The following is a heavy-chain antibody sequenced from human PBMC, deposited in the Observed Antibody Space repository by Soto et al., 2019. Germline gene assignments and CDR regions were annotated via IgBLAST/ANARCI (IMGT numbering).Heavy chain of an antibody. V-gene: IGHV4-34*01. J-gene: IGHJ6*03. Sequence: QVQLQQWGAGLFKPSETLSLTCAVYGGSFSGYQWSWIRQTPGXGLEWXGEINDSGNINYNPSLKSRVTLLLSFPRRQGSXKLRWATAGATAXSXXAXGGMRWSGELSRRGSYFYYVDVWGIRTKVTVPS. CDR3: AXGGMRWSGELSRRGSYFYYVDV. CDR2: INDSGNI. D-gene: IGHD3-10*01. CDR1: GGSFSGYQ.